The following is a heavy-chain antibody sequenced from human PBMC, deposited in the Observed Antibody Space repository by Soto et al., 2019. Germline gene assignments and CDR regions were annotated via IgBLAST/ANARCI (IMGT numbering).Heavy chain of an antibody. CDR1: GFTFSSYG. CDR2: IWYDGSNK. CDR3: AKGVYDSSGYYVGYNWFDP. D-gene: IGHD3-22*01. Sequence: TGGSLRLSCAASGFTFSSYGMHWVRQAPGKGLEWVAVIWYDGSNKYYADSVKGRFTISRDNSKNTLYLQMNSLRAEDTAVYYCAKGVYDSSGYYVGYNWFDPWGQGTVVTVS. V-gene: IGHV3-33*06. J-gene: IGHJ5*02.